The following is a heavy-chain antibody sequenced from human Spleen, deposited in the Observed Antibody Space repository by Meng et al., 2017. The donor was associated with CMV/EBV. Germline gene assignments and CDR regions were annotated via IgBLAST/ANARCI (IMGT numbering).Heavy chain of an antibody. Sequence: VQRGQCGAEVKRPGASVKVSCKAFVYTLTSYGISWVRQAPGQGLEWMGWISAYNGNTNYAQKLQGRVTMTTDTSTSTAYMELRSLRSDDTAVYYCARDSMGGLGSWLVAAAAQGGDYWGQGTLVTVSS. J-gene: IGHJ4*02. V-gene: IGHV1-18*01. CDR2: ISAYNGNT. D-gene: IGHD6-13*01. CDR3: ARDSMGGLGSWLVAAAAQGGDY. CDR1: VYTLTSYG.